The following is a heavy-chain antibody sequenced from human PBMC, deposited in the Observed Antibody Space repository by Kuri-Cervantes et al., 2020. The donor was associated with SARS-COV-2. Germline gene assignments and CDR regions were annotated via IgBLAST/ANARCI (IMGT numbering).Heavy chain of an antibody. CDR3: ARHAGRYTSAHRNFGS. CDR2: IYHSGST. V-gene: IGHV4-38-2*01. Sequence: SETLSLTCAVSGYSISSGYYWGWIRQPPGKGLEWIGSIYHSGSTYYNPSLKSRVTISVDTSKNQFSLKLSSVTAADTAVYYCARHAGRYTSAHRNFGSWGQGTLVTVSS. D-gene: IGHD6-19*01. J-gene: IGHJ4*02. CDR1: GYSISSGYY.